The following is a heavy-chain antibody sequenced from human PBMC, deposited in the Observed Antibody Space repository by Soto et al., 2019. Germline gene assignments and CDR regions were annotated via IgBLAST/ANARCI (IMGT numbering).Heavy chain of an antibody. Sequence: QVQLQESGPGLVKPSQTLSLTCTVSGGSISSGGYYWSWIRQPPGKGLEWIGYIYYSGSTYSNPSLKSRVTISVDTSKNQFSLKLSSVTAADTAVYYCARTSYDSSGTAADPWGQGTLVTVSS. CDR1: GGSISSGGYY. V-gene: IGHV4-31*03. CDR2: IYYSGST. J-gene: IGHJ5*02. CDR3: ARTSYDSSGTAADP. D-gene: IGHD3-22*01.